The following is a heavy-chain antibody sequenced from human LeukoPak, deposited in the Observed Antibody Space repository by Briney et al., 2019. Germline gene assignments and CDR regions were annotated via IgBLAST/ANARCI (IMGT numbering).Heavy chain of an antibody. Sequence: GGSLRLSCAASGFTFSDYYMSWVRQAPGKGLEWVSYISGSGSMLRYAHSVKGRSTISRDNAKNSLYLQMSTLRAEDTAVYYCARRPYSTSWYYFDYWGQGTLVTVSS. D-gene: IGHD6-13*01. CDR3: ARRPYSTSWYYFDY. V-gene: IGHV3-11*04. CDR2: ISGSGSML. CDR1: GFTFSDYY. J-gene: IGHJ4*02.